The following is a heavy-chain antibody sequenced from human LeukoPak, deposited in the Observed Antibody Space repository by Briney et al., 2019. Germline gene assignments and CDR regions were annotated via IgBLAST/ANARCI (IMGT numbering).Heavy chain of an antibody. J-gene: IGHJ6*02. D-gene: IGHD2-21*01. V-gene: IGHV3-7*01. Sequence: GGSLRLSCVVSGFNFHNYWMTWVRQAPGKGLEWLAIINQDGSETYYEDSVKGRFIVSRDNDNNSLSLDLTGVRAEDTALYYCARDLYSPPDVWGQGTSVTVSS. CDR2: INQDGSET. CDR3: ARDLYSPPDV. CDR1: GFNFHNYW.